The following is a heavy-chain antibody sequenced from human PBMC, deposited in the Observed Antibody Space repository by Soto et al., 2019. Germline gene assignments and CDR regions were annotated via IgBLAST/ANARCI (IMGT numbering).Heavy chain of an antibody. V-gene: IGHV1-46*01. CDR1: GYTFTSYY. CDR2: INPSGGST. Sequence: ASVKVSCKASGYTFTSYYMHWVRQAPGQGLEWMGIINPSGGSTSYAQKFQGRVTMTRDTSTSTVYMELSSLRSEDTAVYYCARAPYVDTAMVTMPKWGQGTLVTVSS. D-gene: IGHD5-18*01. CDR3: ARAPYVDTAMVTMPK. J-gene: IGHJ4*02.